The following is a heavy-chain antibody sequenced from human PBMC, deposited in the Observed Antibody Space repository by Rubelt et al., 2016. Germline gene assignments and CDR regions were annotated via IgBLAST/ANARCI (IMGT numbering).Heavy chain of an antibody. J-gene: IGHJ3*01. V-gene: IGHV4-39*01. CDR3: ARCFKGAGSWHAFDV. Sequence: QLQLQESGPGLVKPSETLSLTCTVSGGSITSTNYYWGWIRQPPGKGLEWIGSIYYSVNTYYNPPLKSRVSISIDTSKNQFSLKLSSGTAADTAVYYGARCFKGAGSWHAFDVWGQGTVVTVSS. CDR1: GGSITSTNYY. CDR2: IYYSVNT. D-gene: IGHD6-13*01.